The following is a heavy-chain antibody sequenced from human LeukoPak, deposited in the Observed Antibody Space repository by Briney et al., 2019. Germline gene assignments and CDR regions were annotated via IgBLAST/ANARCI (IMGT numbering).Heavy chain of an antibody. CDR3: ARRLTQYDCFDP. V-gene: IGHV6-1*01. CDR2: TYYRSTWYN. J-gene: IGHJ5*02. CDR1: GDSVSSNSVT. D-gene: IGHD2-2*01. Sequence: SQTLSLTCAISGDSVSSNSVTWNWIRQSPSRSLEWLGRTYYRSTWYNDYAISVRGRITVNPDTSKNQFSLHLNSVTPEDTAVYYCARRLTQYDCFDPWGQGILVTVSS.